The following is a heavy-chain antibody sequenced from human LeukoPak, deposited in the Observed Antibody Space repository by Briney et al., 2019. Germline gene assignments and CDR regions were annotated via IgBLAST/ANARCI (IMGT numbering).Heavy chain of an antibody. CDR2: IVGSGGRT. Sequence: GGSLRLSCAASGFGFSSYAMSWVRQAPGKGLEWVSTIVGSGGRTYYADSVKGRFTISRDNSENTLYLQMISLRAEDTAIYYCAQEGAIDSDSWGQGTLATVSS. V-gene: IGHV3-23*01. D-gene: IGHD3-3*01. CDR3: AQEGAIDSDS. CDR1: GFGFSSYA. J-gene: IGHJ4*02.